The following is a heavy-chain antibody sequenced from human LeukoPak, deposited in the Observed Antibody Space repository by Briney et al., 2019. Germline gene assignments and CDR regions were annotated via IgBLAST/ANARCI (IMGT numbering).Heavy chain of an antibody. CDR3: ARESLRRAAPRYDY. Sequence: QSGGSLRLSCAASGFTFSSYAMHWVRQAPGKGLEWVAVISYDGSNKYYADSVKGRFTISRDNSKNTLYLQMNSLRSEDTAVYYCARESLRRAAPRYDYWGQGTLVTVSS. CDR2: ISYDGSNK. D-gene: IGHD6-13*01. J-gene: IGHJ4*02. CDR1: GFTFSSYA. V-gene: IGHV3-30-3*01.